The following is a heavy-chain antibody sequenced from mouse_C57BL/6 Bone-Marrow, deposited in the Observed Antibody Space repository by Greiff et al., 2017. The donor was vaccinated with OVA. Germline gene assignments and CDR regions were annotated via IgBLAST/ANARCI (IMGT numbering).Heavy chain of an antibody. J-gene: IGHJ3*01. V-gene: IGHV5-6*01. D-gene: IGHD2-5*01. CDR3: ARHEAYYSNPWFAY. CDR1: GFTFSSYG. CDR2: ISSGGSYT. Sequence: EVQLQESGGDLVKPGGSLKLSCAASGFTFSSYGMSWVRQTPDKRLEWVATISSGGSYTYYPDSVKGRFTISRDNAKNTLYLQMSSLKSEDTAMYYCARHEAYYSNPWFAYWGQGTLVTVSA.